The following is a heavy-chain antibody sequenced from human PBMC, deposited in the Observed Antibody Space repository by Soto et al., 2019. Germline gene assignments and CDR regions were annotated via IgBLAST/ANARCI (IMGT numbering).Heavy chain of an antibody. CDR1: GGSISSTFFY. CDR3: AKRITIFYYFDN. CDR2: INHSGST. V-gene: IGHV4-39*07. D-gene: IGHD3-3*01. Sequence: SETLSLTCGLSGGSISSTFFYWGWLRPPPGKGLEWIGSINHSGSTNYSPSLKGPVTISVDTSKNQFSLKLSSVTAADTAVYYCAKRITIFYYFDNWGHGTPVTVSS. J-gene: IGHJ4*01.